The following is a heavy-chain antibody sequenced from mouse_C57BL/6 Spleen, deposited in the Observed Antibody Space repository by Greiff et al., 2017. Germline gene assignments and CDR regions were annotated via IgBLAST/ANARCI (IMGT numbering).Heavy chain of an antibody. CDR2: IDPSDSST. Sequence: QVQLKQPGAELVMPGASVQLSCKASGYTFTSYWMHWVKQRPGQGREWIGEIDPSDSSTNYNQKLKGKSTLTVDKSSSTAYMQLSSLTSEDSAVYYCARTGVTGNWYFDVWGTGTTVTVSS. J-gene: IGHJ1*03. D-gene: IGHD2-2*01. CDR3: ARTGVTGNWYFDV. V-gene: IGHV1-69*01. CDR1: GYTFTSYW.